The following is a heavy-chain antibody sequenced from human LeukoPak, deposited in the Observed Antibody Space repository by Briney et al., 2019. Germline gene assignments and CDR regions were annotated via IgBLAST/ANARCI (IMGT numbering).Heavy chain of an antibody. CDR2: IHPADSDA. V-gene: IGHV5-51*01. J-gene: IGHJ4*02. Sequence: GESLKISCKGSGYMFTTYWIAWVRQLPGQGLEWMGIIHPADSDARYSPSFQGQVTFLADKSIATAYLHWSSLKASDTAMYYCARLDTLLWFGEFLPRLGFDYWGQGTLVTVSS. D-gene: IGHD3-10*01. CDR3: ARLDTLLWFGEFLPRLGFDY. CDR1: GYMFTTYW.